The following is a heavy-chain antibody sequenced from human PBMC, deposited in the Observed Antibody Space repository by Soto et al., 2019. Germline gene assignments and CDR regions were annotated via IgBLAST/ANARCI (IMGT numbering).Heavy chain of an antibody. D-gene: IGHD6-19*01. V-gene: IGHV3-30-3*01. Sequence: QVQLVESGGGVVQPGRSLRLSCIASGFTFSTYAMHWVRQAPGKGLEWVAVISYDGNNKYYADSVNGRCTISRDTSKNARYLQMYSLLAEYRDVYYCDRDLIDYGAGWYSQGFEYWGQGTLVTVSS. CDR1: GFTFSTYA. J-gene: IGHJ4*02. CDR2: ISYDGNNK. CDR3: DRDLIDYGAGWYSQGFEY.